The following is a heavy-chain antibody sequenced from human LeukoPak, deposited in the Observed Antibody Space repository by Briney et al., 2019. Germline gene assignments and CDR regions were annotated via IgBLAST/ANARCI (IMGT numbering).Heavy chain of an antibody. Sequence: GGSLRLSCAASQFTFSHYGMHWVRQAPRKGLQWVAVIWSDGSNQYYADSVKGRFTISRDNSNNMVYLQMNSLRADDTGVYYCAKDAQRGFDYSNSLEYWGQGALVTVSS. CDR3: AKDAQRGFDYSNSLEY. D-gene: IGHD4-11*01. J-gene: IGHJ4*02. CDR2: IWSDGSNQ. V-gene: IGHV3-33*06. CDR1: QFTFSHYG.